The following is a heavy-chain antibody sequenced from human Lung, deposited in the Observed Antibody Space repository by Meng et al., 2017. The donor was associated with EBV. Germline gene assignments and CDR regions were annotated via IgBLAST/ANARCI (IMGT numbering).Heavy chain of an antibody. J-gene: IGHJ2*01. CDR2: IIPMFGTA. CDR1: GGTFSSYA. Sequence: QVQLVHSGAEVKKPGSSVRVSCKASGGTFSSYAISWVRQAPGQGLEWMGGIIPMFGTAKYAQKFQARVTITADESTSTAYMELTSLISEDTAVYYCARGATSVFDLWGRGTLVTVSS. V-gene: IGHV1-69*01. CDR3: ARGATSVFDL.